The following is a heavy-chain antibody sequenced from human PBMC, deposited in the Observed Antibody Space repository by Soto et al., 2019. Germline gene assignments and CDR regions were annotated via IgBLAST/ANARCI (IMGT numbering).Heavy chain of an antibody. CDR3: AKDRVGGTFYTPLAF. CDR1: GFNFDNYG. CDR2: ITYDGSFQ. D-gene: IGHD1-7*01. Sequence: PVGSLRLSCQASGFNFDNYGMHWVRQAPGKGLEWVAVITYDGSFQYYADSVKGRFTISRDNSKNTLSLHLNTLKPEDTAVYHCAKDRVGGTFYTPLAFWGQRTLVTVSS. V-gene: IGHV3-30*18. J-gene: IGHJ4*02.